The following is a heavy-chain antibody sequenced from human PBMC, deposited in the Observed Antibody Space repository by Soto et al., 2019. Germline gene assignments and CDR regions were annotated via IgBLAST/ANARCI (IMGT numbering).Heavy chain of an antibody. CDR2: IYWDDDK. V-gene: IGHV2-5*02. J-gene: IGHJ4*02. Sequence: QITLKESGPTLVKPTQTLTLTCTFSGFSLSSTRMAVGWIRQPPGKALEWLALIYWDDDKRYSPFLKSRLTITNDTSKNQVGLTMSNMDPVDTCRYYCAHIIVAGLGYYFDYWGQGTLVTVSS. CDR3: AHIIVAGLGYYFDY. CDR1: GFSLSSTRMA. D-gene: IGHD6-19*01.